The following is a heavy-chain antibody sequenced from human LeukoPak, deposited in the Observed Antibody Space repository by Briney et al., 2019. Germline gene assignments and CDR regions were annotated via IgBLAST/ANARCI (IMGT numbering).Heavy chain of an antibody. J-gene: IGHJ5*02. D-gene: IGHD2-2*01. CDR1: GGSFSGYY. CDR2: INHSGST. V-gene: IGHV4-34*01. CDR3: ARHAALIVVPFLGVRRYNWFDP. Sequence: SETLSLTCAVYGGSFSGYYWSWIRQPPGKGLEWIGEINHSGSTNYNPSLKSRVTISVDTSKNQFSLKLSSVTAADTAVYYCARHAALIVVPFLGVRRYNWFDPWGQGTLVTVSS.